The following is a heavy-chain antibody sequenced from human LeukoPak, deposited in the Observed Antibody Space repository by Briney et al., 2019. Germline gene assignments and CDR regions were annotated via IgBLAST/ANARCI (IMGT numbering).Heavy chain of an antibody. CDR1: GFTFSSYV. J-gene: IGHJ4*02. V-gene: IGHV3-30*14. CDR2: ISYDGSNK. CDR3: ARDWFADY. Sequence: GGSLRLSCAASGFTFSSYVLNLVRQAPGKGLEWVAVISYDGSNKYYADSVKGRFTISRDNSKNTLYLQMNNLRAEDTAVYYCARDWFADYWGQGTLVTVSS. D-gene: IGHD3-10*01.